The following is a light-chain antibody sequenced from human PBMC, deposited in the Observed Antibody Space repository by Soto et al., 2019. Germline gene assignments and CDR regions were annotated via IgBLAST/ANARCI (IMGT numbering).Light chain of an antibody. CDR3: QQYKSYPLT. J-gene: IGKJ4*01. V-gene: IGKV1-5*03. CDR1: QSINSW. Sequence: DIQMTQSPSTLSAFVGDRVTITCRASQSINSWLAWYQQKPGNAPKLLISKASSLETGVPSRFSGSESGTKFTFTISSLQPDDFATYYCQQYKSYPLTFGGGTKVDIK. CDR2: KAS.